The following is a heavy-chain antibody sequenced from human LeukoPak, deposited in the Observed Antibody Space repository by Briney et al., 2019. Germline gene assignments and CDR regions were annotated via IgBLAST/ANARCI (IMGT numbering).Heavy chain of an antibody. CDR1: GGSFSGYY. Sequence: SETLSLTCAVYGGSFSGYYWSWIRQPPGKGLEWIGYIYHSGSTYYNPSLKSRVTISVDRSKNQFSLKLSSVTAADTAVYYCARGAGGYYDSSGYYSFDYWGQGTLVTVSS. J-gene: IGHJ4*02. D-gene: IGHD3-22*01. CDR2: IYHSGST. V-gene: IGHV4-34*01. CDR3: ARGAGGYYDSSGYYSFDY.